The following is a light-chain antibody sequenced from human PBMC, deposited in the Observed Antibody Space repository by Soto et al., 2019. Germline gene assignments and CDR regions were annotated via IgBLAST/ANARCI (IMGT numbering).Light chain of an antibody. CDR1: QRVSSSY. J-gene: IGKJ1*01. V-gene: IGKV3D-20*01. CDR2: DAP. CDR3: QQYGSSPWT. Sequence: EIVLTQSPATLSLSPGERATLSCGALQRVSSSYLAWYHQKPGLAPRLLIYDAPSRATGIPDRFSGRGYGTDLTLTISRLEPEDFAVYYCQQYGSSPWTFGQGTKVEIK.